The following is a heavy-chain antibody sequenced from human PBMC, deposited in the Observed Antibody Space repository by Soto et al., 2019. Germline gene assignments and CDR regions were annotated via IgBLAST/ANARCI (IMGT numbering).Heavy chain of an antibody. CDR1: GGSISSGGYY. D-gene: IGHD3-10*01. CDR3: ASELWFGGDYYGMDV. V-gene: IGHV4-31*03. CDR2: IYYSGST. Sequence: ASETLSLTCTVSGGSISSGGYYWGWIRQHPGKGLEWIGYIYYSGSTYYNPSLKSRVTISVDTSKNQFSLKLSSVTAADTAVYYCASELWFGGDYYGMDVWGQGTTVTVSS. J-gene: IGHJ6*02.